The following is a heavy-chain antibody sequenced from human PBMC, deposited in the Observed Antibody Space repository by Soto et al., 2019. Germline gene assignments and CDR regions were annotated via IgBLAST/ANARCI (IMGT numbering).Heavy chain of an antibody. CDR2: IKSKTDGGTT. CDR1: GFTFSNAW. D-gene: IGHD3-22*01. V-gene: IGHV3-15*01. Sequence: GGSLRLSCAASGFTFSNAWMSWVRQAPGKGLEWVGRIKSKTDGGTTDYAAPVKGRFTISRDDSKNTLYLQMNSLKTEDTAVYYCTTDRTGYYDSSGYHPIGYWGQGTLVTVSS. CDR3: TTDRTGYYDSSGYHPIGY. J-gene: IGHJ4*02.